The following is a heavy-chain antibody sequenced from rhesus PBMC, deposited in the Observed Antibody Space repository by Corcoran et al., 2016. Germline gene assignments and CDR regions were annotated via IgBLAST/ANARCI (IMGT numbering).Heavy chain of an antibody. CDR3: AKVPYSGSSLDF. CDR2: ISGNDST. J-gene: IGHJ4*01. Sequence: EVQLVESGGGLAKPGGSLSLSCAASGFTLSSYAMHWVRQATGKGVEWVSDISGNDSTNDADSVKGRFTISRDNSQNTLSLQMNSLRTEDTAVYYCAKVPYSGSSLDFWGQGVLVTVSS. V-gene: IGHV3-103*01. CDR1: GFTLSSYA. D-gene: IGHD6-25*01.